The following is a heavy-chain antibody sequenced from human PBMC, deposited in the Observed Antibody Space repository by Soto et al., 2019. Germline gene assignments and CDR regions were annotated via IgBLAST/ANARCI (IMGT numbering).Heavy chain of an antibody. CDR1: GGSISSYY. V-gene: IGHV4-59*01. Sequence: ASETLSLTCTVPGGSISSYYWSWIRQPPGKGLEWIGYIYYSGTTNYNPSLKSRVTISVDTSQNQFSLKLSSVTAADTAVYYCARDGGGYNSHFGYWGQGTLVTVSS. D-gene: IGHD5-12*01. CDR3: ARDGGGYNSHFGY. CDR2: IYYSGTT. J-gene: IGHJ4*02.